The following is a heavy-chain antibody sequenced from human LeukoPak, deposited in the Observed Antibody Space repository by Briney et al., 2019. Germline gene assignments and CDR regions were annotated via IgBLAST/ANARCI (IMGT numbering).Heavy chain of an antibody. V-gene: IGHV3-33*01. CDR2: IWYDGSNK. D-gene: IGHD1-26*01. Sequence: PGGSLRLPCAASGFTFSSYGMHWVRQAPGKGLEWVAVIWYDGSNKYYADSVKGRFTISRDNSKNTLYLQMNSLRAEDTAVYYCARKEGELLLGVDYWGQGTLVTVSS. CDR1: GFTFSSYG. J-gene: IGHJ4*02. CDR3: ARKEGELLLGVDY.